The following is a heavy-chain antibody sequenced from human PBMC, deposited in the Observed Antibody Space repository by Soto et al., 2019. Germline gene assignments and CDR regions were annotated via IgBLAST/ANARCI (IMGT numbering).Heavy chain of an antibody. J-gene: IGHJ5*02. Sequence: ASVKVSCKASGYTFFTYDISWVRQAPGQGLEWMGWISTYSGDTNYAQKFQGRVTMTTDTSTTTAYLELRSLRSDDTAVYYCARHHGPTTSENWFDPWGQGTLVTVSS. V-gene: IGHV1-18*01. CDR2: ISTYSGDT. CDR1: GYTFFTYD. D-gene: IGHD5-12*01. CDR3: ARHHGPTTSENWFDP.